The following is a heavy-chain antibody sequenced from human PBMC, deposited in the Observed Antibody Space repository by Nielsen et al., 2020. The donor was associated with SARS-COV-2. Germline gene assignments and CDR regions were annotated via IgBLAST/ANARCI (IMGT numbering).Heavy chain of an antibody. CDR1: GYTFTSYA. V-gene: IGHV7-4-1*02. CDR2: INTNTGNP. J-gene: IGHJ2*01. CDR3: AREDKYSGYEYSPRDWYFDL. D-gene: IGHD5-12*01. Sequence: ASVKVSCKASGYTFTSYAMNWVRQAPGQGLEWMGWINTNTGNPTYAQGFTGRFVFSLDTSVSTAYLQISSLKAEDTAVYYCAREDKYSGYEYSPRDWYFDLWGRGTLVTVSS.